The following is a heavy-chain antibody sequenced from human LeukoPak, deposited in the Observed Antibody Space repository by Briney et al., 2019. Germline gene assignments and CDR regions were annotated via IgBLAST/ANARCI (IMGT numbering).Heavy chain of an antibody. D-gene: IGHD3-3*01. CDR2: INHSGST. J-gene: IGHJ4*02. V-gene: IGHV4-34*01. CDR1: GGSFSGYD. Sequence: PSETLSLTCAVYGGSFSGYDWSWIRQPPGKGLEWIGEINHSGSTNYNPSLKSRVTISVDTSKNQFSLKLSSVTAADTAVYYCARGRYYDFWSGYYIPHFDYWGQGTLVTVSS. CDR3: ARGRYYDFWSGYYIPHFDY.